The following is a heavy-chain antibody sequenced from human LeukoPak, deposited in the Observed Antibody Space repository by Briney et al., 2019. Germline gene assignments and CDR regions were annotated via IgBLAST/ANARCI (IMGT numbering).Heavy chain of an antibody. D-gene: IGHD6-13*01. Sequence: SETLSLTCTVSGGSISSGDYYWSCIRQPPGRGLERIGYTYYSGSAYYNPSLKSRVTISVDTSKNQFSLKLSSVTAADTAVYYCARIDLYSSTWRASNWFDPWGQGTLVTVSS. CDR2: TYYSGSA. J-gene: IGHJ5*02. CDR1: GGSISSGDYY. CDR3: ARIDLYSSTWRASNWFDP. V-gene: IGHV4-30-4*01.